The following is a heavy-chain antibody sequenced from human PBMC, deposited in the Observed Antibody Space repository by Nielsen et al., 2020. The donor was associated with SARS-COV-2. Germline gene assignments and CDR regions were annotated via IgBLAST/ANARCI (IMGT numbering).Heavy chain of an antibody. D-gene: IGHD3-22*01. J-gene: IGHJ5*02. CDR2: ISSSSSYI. V-gene: IGHV3-21*04. CDR3: ARNPITSEYYDTSSYHPNWFDP. Sequence: VRQAPGKGLEWVSSISSSSSYIYYADSVKGRFTISRDNAKNSLYLQMNSLRAEGTALYHCARNPITSEYYDTSSYHPNWFDPWGQGTLVTVSS.